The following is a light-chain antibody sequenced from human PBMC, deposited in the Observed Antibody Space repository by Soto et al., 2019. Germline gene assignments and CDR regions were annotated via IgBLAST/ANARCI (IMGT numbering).Light chain of an antibody. CDR3: QQYGSSWT. CDR1: QSVSSNY. CDR2: GAS. V-gene: IGKV3-20*01. Sequence: EIVLTQSPGTLSLSPGERATLSCRASQSVSSNYLAWYQQTPGQAPRLLIYGASSRATGIPDRFSGSWSGTDFILTISRLEPEDFAMYYCQQYGSSWTFGQGTKVEIK. J-gene: IGKJ1*01.